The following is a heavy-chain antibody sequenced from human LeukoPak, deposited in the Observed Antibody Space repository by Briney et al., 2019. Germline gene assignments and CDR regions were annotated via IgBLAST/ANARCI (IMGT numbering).Heavy chain of an antibody. V-gene: IGHV3-30*18. CDR2: ISYDGSNK. Sequence: GGSLRLSCAASGFTFSSYGMHWVRQAPGKGLEWVAVISYDGSNKYYADSVKGRFTISRDNSKNTLYLQMNSLRAEDTAVYYCAKDGGYGSGGSCFDYWGQGTLVTVSS. CDR3: AKDGGYGSGGSCFDY. CDR1: GFTFSSYG. D-gene: IGHD2-15*01. J-gene: IGHJ4*03.